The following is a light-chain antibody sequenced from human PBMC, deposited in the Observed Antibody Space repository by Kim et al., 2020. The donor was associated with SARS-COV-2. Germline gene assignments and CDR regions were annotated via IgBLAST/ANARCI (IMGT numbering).Light chain of an antibody. CDR2: AAS. CDR1: LDISRW. Sequence: ASIGDRFTITCRASLDISRWLAWYQQIPGKAPKLLIVAASSLQTGVPSRFSGSGSGTDFTLTISNLQPEDFATYYCQHSNSLPITFGQGTRLEIK. J-gene: IGKJ5*01. CDR3: QHSNSLPIT. V-gene: IGKV1-12*01.